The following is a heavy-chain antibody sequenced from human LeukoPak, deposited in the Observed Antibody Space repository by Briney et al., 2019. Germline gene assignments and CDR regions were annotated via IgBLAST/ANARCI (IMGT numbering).Heavy chain of an antibody. CDR2: IYHSGST. V-gene: IGHV4-38-2*02. Sequence: SETLSLTCTVSGYSISSGYYWGWIRQPPGKGLEWIGSIYHSGSTYYNPSLKSRVTISVDTSKNQFSLKLSSVTAADTAVYYCARLAYFDWLWDVGYWGQGTLVTVSS. CDR1: GYSISSGYY. CDR3: ARLAYFDWLWDVGY. J-gene: IGHJ4*02. D-gene: IGHD3-9*01.